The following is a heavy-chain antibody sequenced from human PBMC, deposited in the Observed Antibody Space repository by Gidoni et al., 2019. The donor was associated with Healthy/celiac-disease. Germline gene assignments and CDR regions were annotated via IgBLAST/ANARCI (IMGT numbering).Heavy chain of an antibody. J-gene: IGHJ6*02. D-gene: IGHD2-2*01. Sequence: QVQLQQWGAGLLKPSETLSLTCAVYGGSFSGYSWSWIRQPPGKGLEGIGEINHSGSTNYNPSLKSRVTISVDTSKNQFSLKLSSVTAADTAVYYCARAGDIVVVPAAPSAYYYYGMDVWGQGTTVTVSS. CDR3: ARAGDIVVVPAAPSAYYYYGMDV. CDR1: GGSFSGYS. CDR2: INHSGST. V-gene: IGHV4-34*01.